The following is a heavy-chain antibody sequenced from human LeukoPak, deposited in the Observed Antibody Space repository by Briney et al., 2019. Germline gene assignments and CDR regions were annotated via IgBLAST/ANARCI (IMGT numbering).Heavy chain of an antibody. Sequence: SETLSLTCTVSGGSINSYYWSWIRQPAGKGLEWIGRIYSSGSTNYNPSLKSRVSMSVDKSKNQFSLKLTSVTAADTAGYYCARGGKATVVTMWGQGILVTVSS. CDR2: IYSSGST. CDR1: GGSINSYY. CDR3: ARGGKATVVTM. D-gene: IGHD4-23*01. J-gene: IGHJ4*02. V-gene: IGHV4-4*07.